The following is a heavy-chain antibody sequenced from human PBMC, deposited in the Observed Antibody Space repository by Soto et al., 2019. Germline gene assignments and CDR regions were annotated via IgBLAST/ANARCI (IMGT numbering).Heavy chain of an antibody. CDR3: AXGRYGDY. D-gene: IGHD1-26*01. CDR2: ISAHNGNT. CDR1: XXXXXTYX. V-gene: IGHV1-18*01. J-gene: IGHJ4*02. Sequence: QVHLVQSGAEVKKPGASVKVSXXXXXXXXXTYXITXXXXXPGQGLEWMAWISAHNGNTNYAQKLQGRVTVTRDTSTSTAYMELRSLRSDXTAVXYXAXGRYGDYWGQGALVTVSS.